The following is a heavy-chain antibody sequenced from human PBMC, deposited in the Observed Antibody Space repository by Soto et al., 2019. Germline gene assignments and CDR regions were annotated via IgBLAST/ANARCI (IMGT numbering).Heavy chain of an antibody. CDR2: INQDGSEK. V-gene: IGHV3-7*01. CDR1: GFTFGSYW. Sequence: EVQLVESGGDLVQPGGSLRLSCAASGFTFGSYWMSWVRQAPGNGLEWVANINQDGSEKYYVDSVKGRFTISRDNAKNSLYLQVNSLRAEVTAVYYCAKRKEVYYYGMDVWGQGTTVTVSS. CDR3: AKRKEVYYYGMDV. J-gene: IGHJ6*02.